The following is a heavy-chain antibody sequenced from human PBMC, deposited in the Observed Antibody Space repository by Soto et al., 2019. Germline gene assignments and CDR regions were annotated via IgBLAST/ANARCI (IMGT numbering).Heavy chain of an antibody. V-gene: IGHV3-9*01. CDR2: ISWNSGDI. Sequence: EVQLVESGGGLVQPGRSLRLSCAASGFTFDDYAMHWVRQVPGKGLEWVSGISWNSGDIGYAGSVKGRFTISRDNAKNSLYLQMNSLRAEDTAFYYCAKGYNLVGVTNDYSAAFDIWGQGTMVTVSS. CDR1: GFTFDDYA. D-gene: IGHD5-12*01. CDR3: AKGYNLVGVTNDYSAAFDI. J-gene: IGHJ3*02.